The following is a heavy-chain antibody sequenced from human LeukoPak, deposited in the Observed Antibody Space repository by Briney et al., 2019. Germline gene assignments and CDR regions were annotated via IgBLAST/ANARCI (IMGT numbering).Heavy chain of an antibody. V-gene: IGHV6-1*01. Sequence: SQTLSLTCAISGDRVSSSSPTWNWIRQSPSRGLEWLGRTYYRSKWYNDYAVSVKSRITINSDTSNNQFSLQLNSVTPEDTAVYYCARFLGAALDYWGQGILVTVSS. CDR1: GDRVSSSSPT. CDR3: ARFLGAALDY. J-gene: IGHJ4*02. CDR2: TYYRSKWYN. D-gene: IGHD3-16*01.